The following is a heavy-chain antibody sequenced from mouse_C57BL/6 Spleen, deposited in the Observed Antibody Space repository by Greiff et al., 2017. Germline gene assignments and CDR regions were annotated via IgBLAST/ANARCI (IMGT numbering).Heavy chain of an antibody. D-gene: IGHD1-1*01. CDR1: GFNIKDDY. J-gene: IGHJ3*01. CDR3: TAHITTVARVAY. V-gene: IGHV14-4*01. Sequence: VQLQQSGAELVRPGASVKLSCTASGFNIKDDYMHWVKQRPEQGLEWIGWIDPENGDTEYASKFQGKATITADTSSNTAYLQRSSLTSEDTAVYYCTAHITTVARVAYWGQGTLVTVSA. CDR2: IDPENGDT.